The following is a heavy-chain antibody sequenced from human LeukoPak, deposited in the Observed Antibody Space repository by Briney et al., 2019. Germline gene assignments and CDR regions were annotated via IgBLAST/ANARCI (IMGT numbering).Heavy chain of an antibody. CDR3: AREYSSSEYYYYMDV. CDR2: INWNGGST. J-gene: IGHJ6*03. CDR1: GFTFSDYY. V-gene: IGHV3-20*04. Sequence: GSLRLSCAASGFTFSDYYMSWIRQAPGKGLEWVSGINWNGGSTGYADSVKGRFTISRDNAKNSLYLQMNSLRAEDTALYYCAREYSSSEYYYYMDVWGKGTTVTVSS. D-gene: IGHD6-13*01.